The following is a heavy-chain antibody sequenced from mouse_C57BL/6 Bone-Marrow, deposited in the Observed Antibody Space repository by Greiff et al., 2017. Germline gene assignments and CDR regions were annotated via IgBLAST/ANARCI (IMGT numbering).Heavy chain of an antibody. V-gene: IGHV1-81*01. D-gene: IGHD2-4*01. Sequence: ESGAELARPGASVKLSCKASGYTFTSYGISWVKQRTGQGLEWIGEIYPRSGNTYYNEKFKGKATLTADKSSSTAYMELRSLTSEDSAVYFCARLYYDYGGFAYWGQGTLVTVSA. CDR2: IYPRSGNT. J-gene: IGHJ3*01. CDR3: ARLYYDYGGFAY. CDR1: GYTFTSYG.